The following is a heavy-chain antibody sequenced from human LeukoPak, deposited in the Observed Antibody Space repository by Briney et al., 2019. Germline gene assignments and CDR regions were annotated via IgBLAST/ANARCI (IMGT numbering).Heavy chain of an antibody. Sequence: ASVKVSCKASGYTFTAYYIHWVRQAPGQGLEWMGWINPNSGGTNYAPKFQGRVTMTRDTSISTAYMDLSRLTFDDTAVYYCARDDNFQFDYWGQGTLVTVSS. CDR3: ARDDNFQFDY. D-gene: IGHD1-1*01. V-gene: IGHV1-2*02. J-gene: IGHJ4*02. CDR2: INPNSGGT. CDR1: GYTFTAYY.